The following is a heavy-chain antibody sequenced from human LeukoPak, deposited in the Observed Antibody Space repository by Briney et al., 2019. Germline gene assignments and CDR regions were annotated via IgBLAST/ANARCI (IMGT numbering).Heavy chain of an antibody. J-gene: IGHJ4*02. CDR2: IYYSGST. CDR1: GGSISSSSYY. V-gene: IGHV4-39*01. Sequence: KASETLSLTCTVSGGSISSSSYYWGWIRQPPGKGLEWIGSIYYSGSTYYNPSLKSRVTISVDTSKNQFSLKLSSVTAADTAVYYCARLGGMLFLRGSYLFDYWGQGTLVTVSS. D-gene: IGHD1-26*01. CDR3: ARLGGMLFLRGSYLFDY.